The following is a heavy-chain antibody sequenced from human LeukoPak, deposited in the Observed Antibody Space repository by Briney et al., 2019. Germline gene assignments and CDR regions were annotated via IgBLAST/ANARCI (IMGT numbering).Heavy chain of an antibody. CDR2: INHSGST. CDR3: ARVVNERRYCSGGSCYWGWFDP. CDR1: GGSFSGYY. D-gene: IGHD2-15*01. J-gene: IGHJ5*02. V-gene: IGHV4-34*01. Sequence: NPSETLSLTCAVYGGSFSGYYWSWIRQPPGKELEWIGEINHSGSTNYNPSLKSRVTISVDTSKNQFSLKLSSVTAADTAVYYCARVVNERRYCSGGSCYWGWFDPWGQGTLVTVSS.